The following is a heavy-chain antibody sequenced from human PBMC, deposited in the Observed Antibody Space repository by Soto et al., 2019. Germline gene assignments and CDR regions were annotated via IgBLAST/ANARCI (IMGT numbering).Heavy chain of an antibody. J-gene: IGHJ5*02. CDR1: GGSISSGDYY. CDR2: IYYSGST. CDR3: ARSYSSSSGWFDP. D-gene: IGHD6-6*01. Sequence: PSETLSLTCTVSGGSISSGDYYWSWIRQPPGKGLEWIGYIYYSGSTYYNPSLKSRVTISVDTSKNQFSLKLSSVTAADTAVYYCARSYSSSSGWFDPWGQGTLVTVSS. V-gene: IGHV4-30-4*01.